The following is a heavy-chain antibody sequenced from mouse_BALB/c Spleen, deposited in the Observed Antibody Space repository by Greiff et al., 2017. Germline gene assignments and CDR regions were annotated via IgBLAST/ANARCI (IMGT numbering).Heavy chain of an antibody. V-gene: IGHV14-1*02. CDR3: ARGNGNYAFAY. Sequence: EVQLQESGAELVRPGALVKLSCKASGFNIKDYYMHWVKQRPEQGLEWIGWIDPENGNTIYDPKFQGKASITADTSSNTAYLQLSSLTSEDTAVYYCARGNGNYAFAYWGQGTLVTVSA. CDR2: IDPENGNT. J-gene: IGHJ3*01. CDR1: GFNIKDYY. D-gene: IGHD2-1*01.